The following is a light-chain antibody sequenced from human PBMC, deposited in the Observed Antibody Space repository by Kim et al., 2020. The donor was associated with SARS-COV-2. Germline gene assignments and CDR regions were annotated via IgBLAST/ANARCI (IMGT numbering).Light chain of an antibody. CDR2: GAY. CDR1: QSISSTK. Sequence: EIVLTQSPGTLSLSPGETATLSCRASQSISSTKLVWYQQKPGQAPRLVIYGAYSRATGIPDRFSGGGSGTDFTLTISRLEPEDFAVYYCQQYDPPPLTFGGGTKVDIK. CDR3: QQYDPPPLT. J-gene: IGKJ4*01. V-gene: IGKV3-20*01.